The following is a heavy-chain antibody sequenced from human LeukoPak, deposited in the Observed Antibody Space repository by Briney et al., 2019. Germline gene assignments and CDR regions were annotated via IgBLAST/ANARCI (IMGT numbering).Heavy chain of an antibody. CDR3: AKDSRFFDWLLPVFDY. V-gene: IGHV3-23*01. CDR1: GFTFTSYA. Sequence: PGGSLRLSCAASGFTFTSYAMSWVRQAPGKGLEWVSTMNGIGISTYYADSVRGRFTISRDNSKNTVYLQMSSLRADDTAVYHCAKDSRFFDWLLPVFDYWGQGTLVSVSS. J-gene: IGHJ4*02. D-gene: IGHD3-9*01. CDR2: MNGIGIST.